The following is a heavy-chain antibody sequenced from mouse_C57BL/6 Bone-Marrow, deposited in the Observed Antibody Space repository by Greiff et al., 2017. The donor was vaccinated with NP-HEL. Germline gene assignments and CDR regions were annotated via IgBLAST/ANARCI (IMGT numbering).Heavy chain of an antibody. V-gene: IGHV1-78*01. CDR1: GYTFTNHT. J-gene: IGHJ2*01. Sequence: QVQLQQSDAELVKPGASVKISCKVSGYTFTNHTIHWMKQRPEQGLEWIGYIYPRDGSTKYNEKFKGKATLTADKSSSTAYMQLNSLTSEDSAVYFCARSGGYGNYPVYFDYWGQGTTLTVSS. CDR2: IYPRDGST. CDR3: ARSGGYGNYPVYFDY. D-gene: IGHD2-1*01.